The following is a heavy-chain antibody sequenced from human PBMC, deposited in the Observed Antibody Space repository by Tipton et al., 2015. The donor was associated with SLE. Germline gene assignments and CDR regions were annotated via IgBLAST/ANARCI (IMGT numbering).Heavy chain of an antibody. D-gene: IGHD3-10*01. CDR2: IYPSGTT. CDR1: GVSISTSY. V-gene: IGHV4-4*08. J-gene: IGHJ4*02. CDR3: VGDYASGSYRFDY. Sequence: TLSLTCSVSGVSISTSYWSWIRQPPGKGLEWKGYIYPSGTTPYNPSLKGRLTLSVDTSRNQFSLRLTSVTAADTAVYYCVGDYASGSYRFDYWGQGTLVTVSS.